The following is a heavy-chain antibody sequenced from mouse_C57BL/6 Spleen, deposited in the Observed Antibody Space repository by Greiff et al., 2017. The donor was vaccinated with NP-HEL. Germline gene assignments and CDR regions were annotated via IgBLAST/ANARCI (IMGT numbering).Heavy chain of an antibody. CDR1: GYAFSSYW. CDR2: IYPGDGDT. D-gene: IGHD1-1*01. J-gene: IGHJ2*01. Sequence: VQLQQSGAELVKPGASVKISCKASGYAFSSYWMNWVKQRPGKGLEWIGQIYPGDGDTNYNEKFKSKATLTVDQSSSTAYMQLNSLTSEDSAVYYCASHYYGSSYDYFDYWGQGTTLTVSS. CDR3: ASHYYGSSYDYFDY. V-gene: IGHV1-80*01.